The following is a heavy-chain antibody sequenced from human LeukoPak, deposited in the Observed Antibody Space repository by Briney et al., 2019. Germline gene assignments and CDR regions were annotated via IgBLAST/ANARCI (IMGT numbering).Heavy chain of an antibody. CDR3: ARASAVAGTRHY. J-gene: IGHJ4*02. D-gene: IGHD6-19*01. Sequence: GGSLRLSCAASGFSVGNYWMHWVRQAPGKGLVWVSRSEGDDTTTTYADSVKGRFTISRDNAKNSLYLQMNSLRAEDTAVYYCARASAVAGTRHYWGQGTLVTVSS. CDR1: GFSVGNYW. V-gene: IGHV3-74*03. CDR2: SEGDDTTT.